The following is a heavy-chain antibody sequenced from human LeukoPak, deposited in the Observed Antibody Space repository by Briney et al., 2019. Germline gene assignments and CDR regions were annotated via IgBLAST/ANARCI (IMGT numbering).Heavy chain of an antibody. CDR3: AGSLMYSSGYWFDP. D-gene: IGHD6-19*01. J-gene: IGHJ5*02. CDR2: IYYSGST. Sequence: PSETLSLTCTVSGGSISSYYWSWIRQPPGKGLEWIGYIYYSGSTNYNPSLKSRVTISVDTSKNQFSLKLSSVTAADTAVYYCAGSLMYSSGYWFDPWGQGTLVTVSS. V-gene: IGHV4-59*01. CDR1: GGSISSYY.